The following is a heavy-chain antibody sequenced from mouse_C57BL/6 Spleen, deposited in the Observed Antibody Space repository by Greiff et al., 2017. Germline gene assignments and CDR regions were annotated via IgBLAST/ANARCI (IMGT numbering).Heavy chain of an antibody. D-gene: IGHD1-1*01. J-gene: IGHJ2*01. CDR2: IYPGDGDT. CDR3: ARSRGFTTVVATDYFDY. CDR1: GYAFSSSW. V-gene: IGHV1-82*01. Sequence: VQLQQSGPELVKPGASVKISCKASGYAFSSSWMNWVKQRPGKGLEWIGRIYPGDGDTNYNGKFKGKATLTADKSSSTAYMQLSSLTSEDSAVYFCARSRGFTTVVATDYFDYWGQGTTLTVSS.